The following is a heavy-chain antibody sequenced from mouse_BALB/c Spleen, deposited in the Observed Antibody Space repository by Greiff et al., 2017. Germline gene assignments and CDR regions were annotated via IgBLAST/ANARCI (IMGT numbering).Heavy chain of an antibody. V-gene: IGHV1-4*02. D-gene: IGHD1-1*01. CDR3: ARWKIITTDYYAMDY. J-gene: IGHJ4*01. CDR2: INPSSGYT. CDR1: GYTFTSYT. Sequence: QVQLKESAAELARPGASVKMSCKASGYTFTSYTMHWVKQRPGQGLEWIGYINPSSGYTEYNQKFKDKTTLTADKSSSTAYMQLSSLTSEDSAVYYCARWKIITTDYYAMDYWGQGTSVTVSS.